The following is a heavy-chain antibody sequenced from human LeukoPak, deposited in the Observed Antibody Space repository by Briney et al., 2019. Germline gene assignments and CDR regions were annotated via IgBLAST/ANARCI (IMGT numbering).Heavy chain of an antibody. J-gene: IGHJ4*02. V-gene: IGHV4-59*01. CDR2: FHNSGTS. CDR3: TRGAGWLIDY. D-gene: IGHD3-16*01. Sequence: SETLSLTCTVSGDSISDYYRGWIRQPPGKGLEWIGYFHNSGTSTYNPSLKSRVTISADTSKNQFSLKLNSLTTADTAVYYCTRGAGWLIDYWGQGILVTVSS. CDR1: GDSISDYY.